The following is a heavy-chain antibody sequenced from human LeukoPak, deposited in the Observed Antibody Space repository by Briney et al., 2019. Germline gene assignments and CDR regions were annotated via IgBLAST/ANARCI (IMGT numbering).Heavy chain of an antibody. J-gene: IGHJ4*02. CDR1: GYRFNNFW. CDR3: ARHGGAVAPDYFDY. Sequence: GEALKTSFKGSGYRFNNFWIGWVRPMPGKGVEGMAIFYPGDSDTRYSPSFQGQVTISADKSISTAYLQWSSLKASDTAMYYCARHGGAVAPDYFDYWGQGTLVTVSS. CDR2: FYPGDSDT. D-gene: IGHD6-19*01. V-gene: IGHV5-51*01.